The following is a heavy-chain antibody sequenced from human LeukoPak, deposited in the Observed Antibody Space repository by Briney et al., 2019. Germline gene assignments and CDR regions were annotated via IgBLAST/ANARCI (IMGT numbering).Heavy chain of an antibody. J-gene: IGHJ4*02. V-gene: IGHV3-9*01. Sequence: GRSLRLSCAASGFTFDDYAMHWVRQAPGKGLEWVSGISWNSGSIGYADSVKGRFTISRDNAKNSLYLQMNSLRAEDTALYYCAKDKGSGYDWYYFDYWGQGTLVTVSS. D-gene: IGHD5-12*01. CDR2: ISWNSGSI. CDR1: GFTFDDYA. CDR3: AKDKGSGYDWYYFDY.